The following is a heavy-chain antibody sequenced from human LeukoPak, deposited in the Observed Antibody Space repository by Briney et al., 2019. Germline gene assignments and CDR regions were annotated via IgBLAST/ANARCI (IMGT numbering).Heavy chain of an antibody. D-gene: IGHD6-13*01. V-gene: IGHV1-46*01. CDR3: ARVIVIAAAGGVLRY. CDR1: GYTFTSYY. Sequence: PWASVKVSCKASGYTFTSYYMHWVRQAPGQGLEWMGIINPSGGSTSYAQKFQGRVTMTRDTSTSTVYMELSSLRSEDTAVYYCARVIVIAAAGGVLRYWGQGTLVTVSS. J-gene: IGHJ4*02. CDR2: INPSGGST.